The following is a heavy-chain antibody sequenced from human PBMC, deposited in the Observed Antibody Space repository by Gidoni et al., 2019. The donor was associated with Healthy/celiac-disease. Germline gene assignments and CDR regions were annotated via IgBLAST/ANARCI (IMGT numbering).Heavy chain of an antibody. D-gene: IGHD3-16*02. CDR3: ARKKGRLGELSPLDY. CDR1: GYSFTSYW. Sequence: EVQLVQSGAEVKKPGESLKISCKGSGYSFTSYWIGWVRQMPGKGLAWMGIIYPGDSDTRYSPSFQGQVTISADKSISTAYLQWSSLKASDTAMYYCARKKGRLGELSPLDYWGQGTLVTVSS. J-gene: IGHJ4*02. V-gene: IGHV5-51*03. CDR2: IYPGDSDT.